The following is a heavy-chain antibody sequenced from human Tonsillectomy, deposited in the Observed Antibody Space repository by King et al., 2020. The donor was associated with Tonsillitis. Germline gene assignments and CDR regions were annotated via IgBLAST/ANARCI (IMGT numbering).Heavy chain of an antibody. CDR3: ARYTSSSFFDY. V-gene: IGHV4-61*02. D-gene: IGHD6-6*01. CDR1: GGSISSGNYY. Sequence: QVQLQESGPGLVKPSQTLSLTCTVSGGSISSGNYYWRWIRQPAGKGLEWIGRIYTSGSTNYNPSLKSRVTMSVDTSKNQFSLKLSSVTAADTAVYYCARYTSSSFFDYWGQGTLVTVSS. J-gene: IGHJ4*02. CDR2: IYTSGST.